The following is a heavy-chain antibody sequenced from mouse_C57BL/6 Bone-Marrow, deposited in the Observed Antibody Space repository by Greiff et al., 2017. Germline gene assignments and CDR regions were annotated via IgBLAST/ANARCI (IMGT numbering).Heavy chain of an antibody. Sequence: EVQLQQSGPGLAKPSQTLSLTCSVTGYSITSYYWNWIRKVPGNKLEYMGYISYSGSTYYNPSLKSRISITRDTSKNQYYLQLNSVTTEDTATYYCARYKTTYWYFDVWGTGTTVTVSS. D-gene: IGHD2-13*01. CDR2: ISYSGST. J-gene: IGHJ1*03. CDR1: GYSITSYY. V-gene: IGHV3-8*01. CDR3: ARYKTTYWYFDV.